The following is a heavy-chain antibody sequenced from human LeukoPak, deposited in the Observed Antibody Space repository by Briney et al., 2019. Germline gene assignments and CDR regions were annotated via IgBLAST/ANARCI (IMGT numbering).Heavy chain of an antibody. Sequence: GASVTVSCKASGGTFSSYAISWVRQAPGQGLEWMGGIIPIFGIANYAQKFQGRVTITADESTSTAYMELSSLRSEDTAVYYCARCSGGSCYDNWFDPWGQGTLVTVSS. D-gene: IGHD2-15*01. V-gene: IGHV1-69*13. CDR3: ARCSGGSCYDNWFDP. J-gene: IGHJ5*02. CDR1: GGTFSSYA. CDR2: IIPIFGIA.